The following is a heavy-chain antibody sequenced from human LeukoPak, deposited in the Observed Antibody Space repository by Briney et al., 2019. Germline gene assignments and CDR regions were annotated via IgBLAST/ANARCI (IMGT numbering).Heavy chain of an antibody. CDR1: GGSISSYY. Sequence: RASETLSLTCTVSGGSISSYYWSWIRQPAGKGLEWIGRIYTSGGTNYNPSLKSRVTISVDTSKNQFSLKLSSVTAADTAVYYCARVGGDYLSFDYWGQGTLVTVSS. CDR2: IYTSGGT. V-gene: IGHV4-4*07. CDR3: ARVGGDYLSFDY. J-gene: IGHJ4*02. D-gene: IGHD4-17*01.